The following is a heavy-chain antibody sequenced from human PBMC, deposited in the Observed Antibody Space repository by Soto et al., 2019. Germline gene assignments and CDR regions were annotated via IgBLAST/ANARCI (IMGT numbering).Heavy chain of an antibody. D-gene: IGHD3-22*01. CDR2: IYYSGSA. V-gene: IGHV4-31*03. Sequence: QVQLQESDPGLLKPSQTLSLTCSVSGGSISSGSYYWSWIRQHPGKGLEWIGYIYYSGSAYYNPSLKSRVTISVDTSKNQFSLQLSSVTAADTAVYYCAKTANNYESSGYLRNWFDPWGQGTLVTVSS. J-gene: IGHJ5*02. CDR1: GGSISSGSYY. CDR3: AKTANNYESSGYLRNWFDP.